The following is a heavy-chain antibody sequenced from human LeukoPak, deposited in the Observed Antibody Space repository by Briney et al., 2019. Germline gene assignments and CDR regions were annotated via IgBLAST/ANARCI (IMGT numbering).Heavy chain of an antibody. CDR1: GYSFTSYW. Sequence: GESLKISCKGSGYSFTSYWIGWVRQMPGKGLEWMGIIYPGDSDTRYSPSFQGQVTISADKSISTAYLQWSSLKASDTAMYYCARGPRLECYYDSSGYSPPFDYWGQGTLVTVSS. J-gene: IGHJ4*02. CDR3: ARGPRLECYYDSSGYSPPFDY. D-gene: IGHD3-22*01. V-gene: IGHV5-51*01. CDR2: IYPGDSDT.